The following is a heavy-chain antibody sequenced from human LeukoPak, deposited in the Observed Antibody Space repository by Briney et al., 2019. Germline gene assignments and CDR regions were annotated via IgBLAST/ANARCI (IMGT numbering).Heavy chain of an antibody. CDR3: ARGQSFLGAFDI. Sequence: GGSLRLSCAASGFTFSSYAMSWVRQAPGKGLEWVSAISGSGGSTYYADSVKGRFTISRDNSKNTLYLQMNSLRAEDTAVYYCARGQSFLGAFDIWGQGTMVTVSS. V-gene: IGHV3-23*01. D-gene: IGHD2/OR15-2a*01. J-gene: IGHJ3*02. CDR2: ISGSGGST. CDR1: GFTFSSYA.